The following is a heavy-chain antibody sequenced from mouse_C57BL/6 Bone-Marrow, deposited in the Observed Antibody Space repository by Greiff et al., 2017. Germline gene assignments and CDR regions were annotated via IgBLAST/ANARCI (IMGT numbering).Heavy chain of an antibody. J-gene: IGHJ1*03. Sequence: QVQLQQPGAALVKPGASVKLSCKASGYTFTSYWMHWVKQRPGQGLEWIGMIHPNSGSTNYNEKFKSKATLTADKSSSTAYMQLSSLTSEDSAVYFCARRGYDWYFDVWGTGTTVPVSS. CDR1: GYTFTSYW. D-gene: IGHD2-10*02. V-gene: IGHV1-64*01. CDR3: ARRGYDWYFDV. CDR2: IHPNSGST.